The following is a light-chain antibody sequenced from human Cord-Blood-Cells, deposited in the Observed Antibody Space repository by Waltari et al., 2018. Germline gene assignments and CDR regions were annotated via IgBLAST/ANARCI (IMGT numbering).Light chain of an antibody. V-gene: IGKV1-39*01. CDR2: AAT. Sequence: DIQMTQSPASLSASVVGRVTITYRATQSISSYLNLYQQKPGKAPKLLIYAATSLQSGVPSRCSGSGSGTDVTLTISKLQPEDFATYDGQQSYSTQGTFGQAPKVEIK. J-gene: IGKJ1*01. CDR1: QSISSY. CDR3: QQSYSTQGT.